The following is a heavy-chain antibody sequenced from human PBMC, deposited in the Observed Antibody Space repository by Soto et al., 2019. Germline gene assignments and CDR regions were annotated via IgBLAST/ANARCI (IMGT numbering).Heavy chain of an antibody. CDR1: VGSIISYY. D-gene: IGHD3-3*01. J-gene: IGHJ5*02. CDR2: IYYSGST. Sequence: SETLSLTCTFSVGSIISYYWSWIRQPPGKGLEWIGYIYYSGSTNYNPSLKSRVTISVDTSKNQFSLKLSSVTAADTAVYYCARAGHYDFWSGYESWGQGTLVTVSS. CDR3: ARAGHYDFWSGYES. V-gene: IGHV4-59*01.